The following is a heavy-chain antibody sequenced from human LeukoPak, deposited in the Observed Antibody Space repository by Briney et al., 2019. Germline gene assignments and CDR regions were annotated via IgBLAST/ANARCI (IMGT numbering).Heavy chain of an antibody. CDR1: GFTFSSYA. D-gene: IGHD6-6*01. CDR2: ISGSGGST. CDR3: AKDNSSSSFFDY. V-gene: IGHV3-23*01. J-gene: IGHJ4*02. Sequence: GGYLRLSCAASGFTFSSYAMSWVRQAPGKGLEWVSAISGSGGSTYYADSVKGRFTISRDNSKNTLYLQMNSLRAEDTAVYYCAKDNSSSSFFDYWGQGTLVTVSS.